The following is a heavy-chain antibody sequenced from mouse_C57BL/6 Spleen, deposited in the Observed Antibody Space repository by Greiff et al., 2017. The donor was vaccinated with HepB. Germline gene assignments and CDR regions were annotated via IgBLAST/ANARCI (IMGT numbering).Heavy chain of an antibody. J-gene: IGHJ3*01. CDR3: ARSLDSSVPWFAY. CDR1: GYTFTSYW. Sequence: QVQLQQPGAELVMPGASVKLSCKASGYTFTSYWMHWVKQRPGQGLEWIGEIDPSDSYTNYNQKFKGKSTLTVDKSSSTAYMQLSSLTSEDSAVYYCARSLDSSVPWFAYWRQGTLVTVSA. V-gene: IGHV1-69*01. CDR2: IDPSDSYT. D-gene: IGHD3-2*02.